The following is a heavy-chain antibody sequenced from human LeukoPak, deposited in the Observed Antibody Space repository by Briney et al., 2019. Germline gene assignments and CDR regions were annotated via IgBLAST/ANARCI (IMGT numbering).Heavy chain of an antibody. CDR3: ARDLVCTVNCKDS. Sequence: ASVKVSCKASGGTFSSYAISWVRQAPGQGLEWMGRVIPTLGIALYAQRFKGRVTITADKSTSTAYMELSSLTFEDTAVYFCARDLVCTVNCKDSWGQGTLVTVSS. D-gene: IGHD3/OR15-3a*01. CDR2: VIPTLGIA. V-gene: IGHV1-69*04. J-gene: IGHJ5*01. CDR1: GGTFSSYA.